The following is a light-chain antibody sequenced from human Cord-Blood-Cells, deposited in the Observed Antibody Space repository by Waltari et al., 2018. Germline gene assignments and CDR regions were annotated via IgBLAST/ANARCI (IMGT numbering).Light chain of an antibody. CDR3: QSYDSSLSGSGV. V-gene: IGLV1-40*01. CDR2: GNS. J-gene: IGLJ3*02. Sequence: QSVLTQPPSVSGAPGQRVTISCTGSSSNIGAGYDVHWYQQLPGTAPNPLIYGNSSRPSGVPDRFSGAKSGTSASLAITGLQAEDEADYYCQSYDSSLSGSGVFGGGTKLTVL. CDR1: SSNIGAGYD.